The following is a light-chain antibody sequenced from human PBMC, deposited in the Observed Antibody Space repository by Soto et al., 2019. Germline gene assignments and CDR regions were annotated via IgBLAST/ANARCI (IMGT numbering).Light chain of an antibody. CDR3: CSYAGSSTVLV. CDR2: EVS. Sequence: QSALTQPASVSGSPGQSITISCTGTSSDVGSYNLVSWYQQHPGKAPKLMIYEVSKRPSGVSNRFSGSKSGNTASLTISGLQAEDEADYYCCSYAGSSTVLVFGGGTQLTVL. CDR1: SSDVGSYNL. V-gene: IGLV2-23*02. J-gene: IGLJ2*01.